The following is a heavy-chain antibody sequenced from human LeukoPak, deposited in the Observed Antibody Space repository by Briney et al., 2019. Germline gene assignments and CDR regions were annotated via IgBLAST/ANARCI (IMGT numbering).Heavy chain of an antibody. CDR2: INPKTGDT. CDR1: GYTFTGNH. J-gene: IGHJ3*02. V-gene: IGHV1-2*02. CDR3: AREVGIDAFDI. Sequence: ASVTVSCKASGYTFTGNHMYWVRQAPGQGLKCMGWINPKTGDTHYAQNFQGRVTMTRDTSISTAYMELSRLTSDDTAVCYCAREVGIDAFDIWGQGTMFTVS. D-gene: IGHD1-14*01.